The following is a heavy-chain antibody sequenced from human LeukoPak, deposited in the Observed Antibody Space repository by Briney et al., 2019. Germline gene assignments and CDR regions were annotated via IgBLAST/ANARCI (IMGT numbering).Heavy chain of an antibody. D-gene: IGHD4-17*01. Sequence: SVKVSCKASGGTSRSYAITWVRQAPGKGLEWMGGIIPMINTPKYAQKFQGRVSITADESTSTGYMEVSSLRSEDTAVYYCVLLQGTYGDNDNDYWGQGTLVTVSS. CDR1: GGTSRSYA. V-gene: IGHV1-69*13. CDR2: IIPMINTP. CDR3: VLLQGTYGDNDNDY. J-gene: IGHJ4*02.